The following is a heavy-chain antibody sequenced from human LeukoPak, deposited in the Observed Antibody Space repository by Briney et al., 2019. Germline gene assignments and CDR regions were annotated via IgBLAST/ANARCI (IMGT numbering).Heavy chain of an antibody. Sequence: TGGSLRLSCAASGFTFSSYGMHWVRQAPGKGLEWVAFIRYDGSNKYYADSVKGRFTISRDNSRNTLYLQMNSLRAEDTAVYYCAKVAHYYDSSGRFDYWGQGTLVTVSS. J-gene: IGHJ4*02. CDR1: GFTFSSYG. CDR3: AKVAHYYDSSGRFDY. V-gene: IGHV3-30*02. CDR2: IRYDGSNK. D-gene: IGHD3-22*01.